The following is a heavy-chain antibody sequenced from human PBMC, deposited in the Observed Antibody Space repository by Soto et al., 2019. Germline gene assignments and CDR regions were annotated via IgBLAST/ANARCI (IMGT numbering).Heavy chain of an antibody. CDR2: VWYDGNNK. Sequence: QVQLVESGGGVVQPGRSLRLSCAASGFTFSNYGMHWVRQAPGKGLEWVADVWYDGNNKYYADSVKGRFTISRDNSKNTLYLQMDSLRVEDTAVYYCARQLGYCSEGNCDGARNFPHWGQGTLVTVAS. CDR1: GFTFSNYG. J-gene: IGHJ1*01. CDR3: ARQLGYCSEGNCDGARNFPH. V-gene: IGHV3-33*01. D-gene: IGHD2-15*01.